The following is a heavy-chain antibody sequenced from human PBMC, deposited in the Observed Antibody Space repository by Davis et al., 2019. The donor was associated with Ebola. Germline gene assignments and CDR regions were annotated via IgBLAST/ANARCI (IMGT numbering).Heavy chain of an antibody. CDR2: IKQDGSEK. CDR1: GFTFSSYW. CDR3: ARDRGGGGSSSWYHLSPASYVGMDV. D-gene: IGHD6-13*01. J-gene: IGHJ6*02. V-gene: IGHV3-7*01. Sequence: PGGSLRLSCAASGFTFSSYWMSWVRQAPGKGLEWVANIKQDGSEKYYVDSVKGRFTISRDNAKNSLYLQMNSLRAEDTAVYYCARDRGGGGSSSWYHLSPASYVGMDVWGQGTTVTVSS.